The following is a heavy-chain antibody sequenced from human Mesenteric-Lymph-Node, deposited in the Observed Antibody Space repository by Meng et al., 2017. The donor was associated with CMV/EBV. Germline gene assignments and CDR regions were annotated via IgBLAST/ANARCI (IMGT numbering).Heavy chain of an antibody. CDR1: GGSISSSSYY. J-gene: IGHJ5*02. V-gene: IGHV4-39*07. Sequence: GSLRLSCTVSGGSISSSSYYWGWIRQPPGKGLEWIASIYYSGSTYYNPSLKSRVTISVDTSKSQFSLKLSSVTAADTAVYYCARFGSLLYNWFDPWGQGTLVTVSS. D-gene: IGHD3-10*01. CDR3: ARFGSLLYNWFDP. CDR2: IYYSGST.